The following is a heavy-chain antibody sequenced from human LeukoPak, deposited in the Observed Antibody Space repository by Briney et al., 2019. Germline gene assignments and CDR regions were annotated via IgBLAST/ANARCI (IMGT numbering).Heavy chain of an antibody. J-gene: IGHJ4*02. Sequence: KPSDTLSLTCTVSGGSISSYYWSWIRQPPGKGLEWIGHIYYSGSTYYSPSLKSRVTISVDTSKNQFSLKLSSVTAADTAVYYCARDLLNYGGNSLHYFDYWGQGNLVTVSS. V-gene: IGHV4-59*01. CDR1: GGSISSYY. CDR2: IYYSGST. CDR3: ARDLLNYGGNSLHYFDY. D-gene: IGHD4-23*01.